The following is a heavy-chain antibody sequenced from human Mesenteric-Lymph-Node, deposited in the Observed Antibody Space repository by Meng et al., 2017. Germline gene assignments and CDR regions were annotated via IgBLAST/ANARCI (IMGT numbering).Heavy chain of an antibody. CDR3: ARFDDYGDYGPI. D-gene: IGHD4-17*01. Sequence: EVRQVGRVGGLVKPGGSLLLSWAAFGFSFSNFGSNWVRQAPGKGLEWVAVISGSHDSIYYADSVKGRLTISRDNDKNTLYLQMNTLRADDTAVYYCARFDDYGDYGPIWGQGTLVTVSS. J-gene: IGHJ4*02. CDR2: ISGSHDSI. V-gene: IGHV3-21*02. CDR1: GFSFSNFG.